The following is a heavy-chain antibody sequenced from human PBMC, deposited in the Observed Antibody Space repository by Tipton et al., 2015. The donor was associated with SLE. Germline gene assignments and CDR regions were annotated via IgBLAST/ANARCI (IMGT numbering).Heavy chain of an antibody. CDR2: ISYDGSNK. Sequence: SLRLSCAASGFTFSSYAMHWGRQAPGKGLEWVAVISYDGSNKYYADSVKGRFTISRDNSKNTLYLQMNSLRAEDTAVYYCASSWYIQHWGQGTLVTVSS. V-gene: IGHV3-30*04. CDR1: GFTFSSYA. CDR3: ASSWYIQH. D-gene: IGHD6-13*01. J-gene: IGHJ1*01.